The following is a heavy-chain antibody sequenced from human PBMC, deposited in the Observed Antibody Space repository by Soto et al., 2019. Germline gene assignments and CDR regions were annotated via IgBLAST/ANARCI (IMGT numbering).Heavy chain of an antibody. V-gene: IGHV3-23*01. CDR1: GFTFSSYA. Sequence: EVQLLESGGGLVQPGGSLRLSCAASGFTFSSYAMSWVGQAPGKGREWVSAISGSGGSTYYADSVKGRFTISRDNSKNTLYLQMNSLRAEDTAVYYCANPGAPYNYYYYGMDVWGQGTTVTVSS. J-gene: IGHJ6*02. CDR3: ANPGAPYNYYYYGMDV. D-gene: IGHD3-16*01. CDR2: ISGSGGST.